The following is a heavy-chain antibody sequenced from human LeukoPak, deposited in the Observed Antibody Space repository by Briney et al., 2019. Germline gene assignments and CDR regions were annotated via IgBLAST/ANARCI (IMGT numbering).Heavy chain of an antibody. Sequence: SETLSLTCTGSGGSINNYYWSWIRQPPGKGLEWIGYIFYSGSTNYNPSLKSRVTMSVDTCKNQFSLKLSSVTAADTAVYYCARHFRPDSSGWYGLDYWGQGTLVTVSS. CDR2: IFYSGST. J-gene: IGHJ4*02. CDR1: GGSINNYY. D-gene: IGHD6-19*01. V-gene: IGHV4-59*08. CDR3: ARHFRPDSSGWYGLDY.